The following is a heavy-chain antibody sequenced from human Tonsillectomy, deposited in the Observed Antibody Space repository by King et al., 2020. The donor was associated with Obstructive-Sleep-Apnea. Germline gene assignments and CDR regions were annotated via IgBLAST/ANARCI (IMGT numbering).Heavy chain of an antibody. CDR1: GDSISSRSHA. CDR3: ARRRVDHDYVDY. D-gene: IGHD5-12*01. J-gene: IGHJ4*02. Sequence: LQLQESGPGLVKPSETLSLTCTVSGDSISSRSHAWDWIRRAPGKGLEWIGTIYYSSTTYYNPSPWSRVTFFMDMSKNQFSLRLTSVTAADMSVYFCARRRVDHDYVDYWGGGALVTVSS. V-gene: IGHV4-39*01. CDR2: IYYSSTT.